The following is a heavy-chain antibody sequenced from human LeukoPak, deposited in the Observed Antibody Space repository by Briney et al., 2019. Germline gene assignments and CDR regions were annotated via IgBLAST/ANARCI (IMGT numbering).Heavy chain of an antibody. CDR3: ARARGSGPRGSFDY. CDR2: IIPIFGTA. D-gene: IGHD6-19*01. V-gene: IGHV1-69*13. J-gene: IGHJ4*02. Sequence: GASVKVSCKASGYTFTDYYLHWVRQAPGQGLEWMGGIIPIFGTANYAQKFQGRVTITADESTSTAYMELSSLRSEDTAVYYCARARGSGPRGSFDYWGQGTLVTVSS. CDR1: GYTFTDYY.